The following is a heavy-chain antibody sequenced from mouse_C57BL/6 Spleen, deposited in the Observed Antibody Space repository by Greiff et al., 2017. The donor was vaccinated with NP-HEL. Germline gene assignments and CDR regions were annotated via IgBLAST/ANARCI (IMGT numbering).Heavy chain of an antibody. J-gene: IGHJ4*01. V-gene: IGHV7-3*01. Sequence: DVKLVESGGGLVQPGGSLSLSCAASGFTFTDYYMSWVRQPPGKALEWLGFIRNKANGYTTEYSASVKGRFTISRDNSQSILYLQMNALRAEDSATYYCARSLLTGLAMDYWGQGTSVTVSS. D-gene: IGHD4-1*01. CDR2: IRNKANGYTT. CDR3: ARSLLTGLAMDY. CDR1: GFTFTDYY.